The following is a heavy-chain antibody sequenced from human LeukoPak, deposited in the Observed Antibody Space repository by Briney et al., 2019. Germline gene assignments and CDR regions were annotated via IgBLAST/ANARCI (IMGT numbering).Heavy chain of an antibody. CDR3: ARLNPTVTTTVDY. J-gene: IGHJ4*02. D-gene: IGHD4-17*01. CDR2: IIPIFGTA. V-gene: IGHV1-69*13. Sequence: ASVKVSCKASGYTFTSYYMHWVRQAPGQGLEWMGGIIPIFGTANYAQKFQGRVTITADESTSTAYMELSSLRSEDTAVYYCARLNPTVTTTVDYWGQGTLVTVSS. CDR1: GYTFTSYY.